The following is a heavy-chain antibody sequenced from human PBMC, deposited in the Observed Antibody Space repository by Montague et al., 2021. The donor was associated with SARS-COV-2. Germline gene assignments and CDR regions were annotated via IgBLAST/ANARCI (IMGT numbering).Heavy chain of an antibody. CDR1: GGSFSGYY. V-gene: IGHV4-34*01. CDR2: INHSGST. J-gene: IGHJ2*01. CDR3: ARGAPTITMIVVVFTGAGWYFDL. Sequence: ETLSLTCAVHGGSFSGYYWSWIRQPPGKGLEWIGEINHSGSTNYNPSLKSRVSISVDTSKNQFSLKLSSVTAADTAVYYCARGAPTITMIVVVFTGAGWYFDLWGRGTPVTVSS. D-gene: IGHD3-22*01.